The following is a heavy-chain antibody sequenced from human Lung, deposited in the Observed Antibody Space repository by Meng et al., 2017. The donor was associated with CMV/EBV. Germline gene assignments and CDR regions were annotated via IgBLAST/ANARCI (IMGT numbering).Heavy chain of an antibody. Sequence: QVQLVQSGAELKKPGDSVKVSCQAAGYTFTSSSMNWVRHAPGQGLEWMGLININTGNPTYAQGFTGRFVFSLDTSVSTAYLQIDSLKADDTAVYYCARGNGWRFDYWGQGTLVTVSS. CDR3: ARGNGWRFDY. J-gene: IGHJ4*02. V-gene: IGHV7-4-1*01. CDR2: ININTGNP. CDR1: GYTFTSSS. D-gene: IGHD6-19*01.